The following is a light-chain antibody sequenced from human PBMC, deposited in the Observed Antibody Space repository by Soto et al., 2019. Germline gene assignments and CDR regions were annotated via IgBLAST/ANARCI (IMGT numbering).Light chain of an antibody. V-gene: IGLV2-14*01. CDR1: SSDVGGYNY. J-gene: IGLJ1*01. Sequence: QSVRTQPASVSGSPGQSITISCTGTSSDVGGYNYVSWYQQHPGKAPKLMIYGVSNRPSGVSNRFSGSKSGNTASLTISGLQAEDEADYYCSSYTSSSTRLYVFGTGTKVTVL. CDR2: GVS. CDR3: SSYTSSSTRLYV.